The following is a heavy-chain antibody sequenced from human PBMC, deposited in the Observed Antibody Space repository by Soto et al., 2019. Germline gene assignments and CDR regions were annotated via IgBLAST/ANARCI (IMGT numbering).Heavy chain of an antibody. CDR2: ISSSSSYI. V-gene: IGHV3-21*01. J-gene: IGHJ3*02. CDR3: ARDKQWLVRGGAFDI. Sequence: SLRLSCAASGFTFSSYSMNWVRQAPGKGLEWVSSISSSSSYIYYADSVKGRFTISRDNAKNSLYLQMNSLRAEDTAVYYCARDKQWLVRGGAFDIWGQGTMVTVSS. CDR1: GFTFSSYS. D-gene: IGHD6-19*01.